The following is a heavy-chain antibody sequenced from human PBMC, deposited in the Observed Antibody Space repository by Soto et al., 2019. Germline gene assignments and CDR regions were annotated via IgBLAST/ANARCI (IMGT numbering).Heavy chain of an antibody. CDR2: ISYDGSNK. CDR1: GFTFSSYA. Sequence: GGSLRLSCAASGFTFSSYAMHWVRQAPGKGLEWVAVISYDGSNKYYADSVKGRFTISRDNSKNTLYLQMNSLRAEDTALYYCAREDCGSTSCYWCYYYGMDVWGQGTTVTV. CDR3: AREDCGSTSCYWCYYYGMDV. V-gene: IGHV3-30-3*01. D-gene: IGHD2-2*01. J-gene: IGHJ6*02.